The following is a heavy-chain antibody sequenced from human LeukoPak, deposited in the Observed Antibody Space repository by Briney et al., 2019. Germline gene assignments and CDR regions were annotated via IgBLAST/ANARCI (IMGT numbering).Heavy chain of an antibody. V-gene: IGHV3-30*01. CDR2: ASSDEMTT. CDR3: ANLGDYYDSSGYYYDY. Sequence: GRSLRLSCVASGFTFTDHSMHWVRQPPGKGLEWVAVASSDEMTTFYGDSVKGRFTISRDNSKNTVYLQMNSLRAEDTAVYYCANLGDYYDSSGYYYDYWGQGTLVTVSS. CDR1: GFTFTDHS. D-gene: IGHD3-22*01. J-gene: IGHJ4*02.